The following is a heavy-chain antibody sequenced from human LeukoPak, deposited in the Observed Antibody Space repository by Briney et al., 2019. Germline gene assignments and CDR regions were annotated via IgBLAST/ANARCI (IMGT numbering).Heavy chain of an antibody. D-gene: IGHD6-13*01. Sequence: PSQTLSLTCTVSGGSISSGDYYWSWIRQPPGKGLEWIGYIYYSGSTYYNPSLKSRVTTSVDTSKNQFSLKLCSVTAADTAVYYCARAPIAAAGAPKNVDYWGQGTLVTVSS. V-gene: IGHV4-30-4*08. CDR3: ARAPIAAAGAPKNVDY. CDR2: IYYSGST. CDR1: GGSISSGDYY. J-gene: IGHJ4*02.